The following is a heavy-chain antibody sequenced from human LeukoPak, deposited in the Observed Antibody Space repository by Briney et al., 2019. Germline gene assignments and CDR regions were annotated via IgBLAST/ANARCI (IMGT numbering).Heavy chain of an antibody. V-gene: IGHV4-61*01. J-gene: IGHJ6*02. CDR1: GGSVSNSLYY. CDR3: ARDRSPEGYYDSSHWDYYHGMDV. D-gene: IGHD3-22*01. Sequence: PSETLSLTCTVSGGSVSNSLYYWSWIRQPPGKGLEWIGYIYYNGDTNYNPSLKSRVIISIDTSSNQFSLRLNSMTAADTAVYYCARDRSPEGYYDSSHWDYYHGMDVWGQGTTVTVSS. CDR2: IYYNGDT.